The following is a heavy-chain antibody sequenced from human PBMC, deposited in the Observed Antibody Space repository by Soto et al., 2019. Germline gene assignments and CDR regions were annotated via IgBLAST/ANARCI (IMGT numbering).Heavy chain of an antibody. CDR3: ARDGGTDYYGMDV. J-gene: IGHJ6*02. CDR1: GFSFSIYE. Sequence: PGGSLRLSCAASGFSFSIYEMDWVRQAPGMGLEWISYITSSGKTTYYADSVKGRFTISRDNAKNSLFLQMNSLRAEDTAVYYCARDGGTDYYGMDVWGPGTTVTGSS. V-gene: IGHV3-48*03. D-gene: IGHD3-16*01. CDR2: ITSSGKTT.